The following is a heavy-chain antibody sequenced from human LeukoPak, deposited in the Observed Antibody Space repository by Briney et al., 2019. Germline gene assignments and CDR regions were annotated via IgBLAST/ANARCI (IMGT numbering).Heavy chain of an antibody. J-gene: IGHJ4*02. CDR2: IKQGGSEK. V-gene: IGHV3-7*01. CDR3: ARPDYDHVWGSYREYYFDY. Sequence: GGSLRLSCAASGFTFSSYWMSWVRQAPGKGLEWVANIKQGGSEKYYVDSVKGRFTISRDNAKNSLYLQMNSLRAEDTAVYYCARPDYDHVWGSYREYYFDYWGQGTLGTVSS. CDR1: GFTFSSYW. D-gene: IGHD3-16*02.